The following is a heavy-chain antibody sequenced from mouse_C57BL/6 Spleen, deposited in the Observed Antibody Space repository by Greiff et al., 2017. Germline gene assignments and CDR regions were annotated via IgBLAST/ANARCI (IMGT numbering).Heavy chain of an antibody. J-gene: IGHJ4*01. CDR1: GFTFSSYA. D-gene: IGHD2-1*01. CDR3: TRVYYGNPGTMDY. V-gene: IGHV5-9-1*02. Sequence: EVKLVESGAGLVKPGGSLTLSCAASGFTFSSYAMSWVRQTPEKRLEWVAYISSGGDYIYYADTVKGRFTISRDNARNTLYLQMSSLKSEDTAMYYCTRVYYGNPGTMDYWGQGTSVTVSS. CDR2: ISSGGDYI.